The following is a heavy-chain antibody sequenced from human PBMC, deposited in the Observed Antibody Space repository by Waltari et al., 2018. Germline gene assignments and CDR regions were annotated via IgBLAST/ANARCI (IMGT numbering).Heavy chain of an antibody. CDR3: AKERDILTRADY. J-gene: IGHJ4*02. Sequence: EVQLLESGGGLVQPGGSLRLSCAASGFTFSRYAMSWARQAPGKGLEWVSAISGSGGSTYYADSVKGRFTISRDNSKNTLYLQMNSLRAEDTAVYYCAKERDILTRADYWGQGTLVTVSS. D-gene: IGHD3-9*01. CDR1: GFTFSRYA. V-gene: IGHV3-23*01. CDR2: ISGSGGST.